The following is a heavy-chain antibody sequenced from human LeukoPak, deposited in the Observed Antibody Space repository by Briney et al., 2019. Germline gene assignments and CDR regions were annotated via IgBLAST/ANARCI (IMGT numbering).Heavy chain of an antibody. J-gene: IGHJ4*02. D-gene: IGHD6-25*01. CDR1: GFTFSSYA. Sequence: HPGGSLRLSCAASGFTFSSYAMSWVRQAPGKGLEWVSGISGSGGSTYYADSVKGRFTISRDNSKNTLYPQINSLRAEDTALYYCAKDMAPHGYFGFDYWGQGTLVTVSS. V-gene: IGHV3-23*01. CDR2: ISGSGGST. CDR3: AKDMAPHGYFGFDY.